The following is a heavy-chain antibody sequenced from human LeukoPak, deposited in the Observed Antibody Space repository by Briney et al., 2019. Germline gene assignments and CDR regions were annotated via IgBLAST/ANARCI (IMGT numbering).Heavy chain of an antibody. CDR1: GYTFTTYF. V-gene: IGHV1-46*01. J-gene: IGHJ3*02. D-gene: IGHD6-13*01. Sequence: ASVTVSCKASGYTFTTYFIHWVRQAPGQGLEWMGIINPSGVSTSYAQKFQDRVTMTTDTSTRIAYMELGSLSSEDTALYYCAREQRPIPAAGRGAFDIWGQGTMVAVSS. CDR3: AREQRPIPAAGRGAFDI. CDR2: INPSGVST.